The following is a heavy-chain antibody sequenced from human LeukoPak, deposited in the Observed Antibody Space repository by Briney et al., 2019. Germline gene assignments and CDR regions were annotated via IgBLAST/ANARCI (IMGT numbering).Heavy chain of an antibody. Sequence: GASVKVSCKASGYTFTSYGISWVRQAPGQGLEWMGWISAYNGNTNYAQKFQGRVTVTADESTSTAYMELSSLRSEDTAVYYCARGIVATETTQNYFDYWGQGTLVTVSS. J-gene: IGHJ4*02. V-gene: IGHV1-18*01. CDR3: ARGIVATETTQNYFDY. CDR2: ISAYNGNT. D-gene: IGHD5-12*01. CDR1: GYTFTSYG.